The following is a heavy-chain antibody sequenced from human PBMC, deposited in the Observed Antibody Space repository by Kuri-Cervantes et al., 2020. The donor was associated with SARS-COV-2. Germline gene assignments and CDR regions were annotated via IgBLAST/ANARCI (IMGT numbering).Heavy chain of an antibody. CDR1: GYSFTSYW. J-gene: IGHJ5*02. V-gene: IGHV5-10-1*01. CDR2: IDPSDSYT. Sequence: GESLKISCKGSGYSFTSYWISWVRQMPGKGLEWMGRIDPSDSYTNYSPSFQGHVTISADKSISTAYLQWSSLKASDTAMYCCARHRVPAAILGWFDPWGQGTLVTVSS. CDR3: ARHRVPAAILGWFDP. D-gene: IGHD2-2*02.